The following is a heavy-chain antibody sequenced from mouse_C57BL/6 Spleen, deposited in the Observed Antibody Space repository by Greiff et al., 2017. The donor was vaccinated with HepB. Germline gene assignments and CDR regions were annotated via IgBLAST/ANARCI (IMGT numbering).Heavy chain of an antibody. J-gene: IGHJ2*01. CDR3: ARYYGSSWFDY. D-gene: IGHD1-1*01. CDR1: GYAFSSSW. CDR2: IYPGDGDT. Sequence: QVHVKQSGPELVKPGASVKISCKASGYAFSSSWMNWVKQRPGKGLEWIGRIYPGDGDTNYNGKFKGKATLTADKSSSTAYMQLSSLTSEDSAVYFCARYYGSSWFDYWGQGTTLTVSS. V-gene: IGHV1-82*01.